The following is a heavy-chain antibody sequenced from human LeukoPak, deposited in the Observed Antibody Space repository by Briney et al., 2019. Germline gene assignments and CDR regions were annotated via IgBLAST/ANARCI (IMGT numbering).Heavy chain of an antibody. Sequence: PSETLPLTCTVSGVSIRSYYWSWIRQPPGKGLEWIGYSYYSGSANYNPSLKSRVTISVDTSKNQFSLKLTSVTAADTAVYYCASTYYYASGTYHRPFDYWGQGTLVTVSS. CDR3: ASTYYYASGTYHRPFDY. V-gene: IGHV4-59*08. CDR1: GVSIRSYY. J-gene: IGHJ4*02. CDR2: SYYSGSA. D-gene: IGHD3-10*01.